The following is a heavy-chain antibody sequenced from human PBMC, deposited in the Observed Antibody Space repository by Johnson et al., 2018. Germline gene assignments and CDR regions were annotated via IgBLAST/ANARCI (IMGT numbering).Heavy chain of an antibody. CDR1: GFTFDDYA. CDR3: AKDIRMDDDGSGNYLDYFDY. CDR2: ISWNSGSI. Sequence: VQLVESGGGLVQPGRSLRLSCAASGFTFDDYAMHWVRQVPGKGLECVSGISWNSGSIGYADSVKGRFTISRDNAKNSLYLQMNSLRAEETALYYCAKDIRMDDDGSGNYLDYFDYWGQGTLVTVSS. J-gene: IGHJ4*02. D-gene: IGHD3-10*01. V-gene: IGHV3-9*01.